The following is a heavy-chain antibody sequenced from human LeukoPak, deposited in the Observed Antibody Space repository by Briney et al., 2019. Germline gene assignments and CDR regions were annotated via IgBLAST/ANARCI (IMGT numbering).Heavy chain of an antibody. CDR3: ARDRGDGYDNFDY. CDR2: ISSSSSYM. D-gene: IGHD5-12*01. J-gene: IGHJ4*02. Sequence: GGSLRLSCAASGFTFSSYSMNWVRQAPGKGLEWVSSISSSSSYMYYADSVKGRFTISRDNAKNSLYLQMNSLRAEDTAVYYCARDRGDGYDNFDYWGQGTLVTVSS. V-gene: IGHV3-21*03. CDR1: GFTFSSYS.